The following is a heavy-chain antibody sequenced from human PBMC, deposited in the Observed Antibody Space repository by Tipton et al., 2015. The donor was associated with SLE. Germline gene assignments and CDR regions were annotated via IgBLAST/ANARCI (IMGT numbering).Heavy chain of an antibody. CDR1: GGSISSSNR. D-gene: IGHD6-19*01. CDR2: IYHSGST. Sequence: TLSLTCAVSGGSISSSNRWSWVRQPPGKGLEWIGEIYHSGSTNYNPSLKSRVTISVDKSKNQFSLKLSSVTAADTAVYYCARVGSSGWYFDYWGQGTLVTVSS. V-gene: IGHV4-4*02. CDR3: ARVGSSGWYFDY. J-gene: IGHJ4*02.